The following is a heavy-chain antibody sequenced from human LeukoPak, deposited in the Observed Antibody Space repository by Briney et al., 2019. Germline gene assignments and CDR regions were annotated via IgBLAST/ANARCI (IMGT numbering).Heavy chain of an antibody. V-gene: IGHV3-33*08. J-gene: IGHJ6*02. CDR2: IWYDGSNK. CDR3: ARDPPPRFFYYYYGMDV. Sequence: PGGSLRLSCAASGFTFSSYGMHWVRQAPGKGLEWVAVIWYDGSNKYYADSVKGRFTISRDNSKNTLYLRMNSLRAEDTAVYYCARDPPPRFFYYYYGMDVWGQGTTVTVSS. CDR1: GFTFSSYG.